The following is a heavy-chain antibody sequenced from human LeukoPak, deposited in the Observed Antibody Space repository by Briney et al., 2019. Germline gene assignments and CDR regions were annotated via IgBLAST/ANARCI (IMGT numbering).Heavy chain of an antibody. CDR3: AILAGRWGPDAFDI. CDR1: GFTFSSYG. V-gene: IGHV3-30*02. Sequence: GGSLRLSCAASGFTFSSYGMHWVRQAPGKGLGWVAFIRYDGSNKYYADSVKGRFTISRDNSKNTLYLQMNSLRAEDTAVYYCAILAGRWGPDAFDIWGQGTMVTVSS. D-gene: IGHD1-26*01. J-gene: IGHJ3*02. CDR2: IRYDGSNK.